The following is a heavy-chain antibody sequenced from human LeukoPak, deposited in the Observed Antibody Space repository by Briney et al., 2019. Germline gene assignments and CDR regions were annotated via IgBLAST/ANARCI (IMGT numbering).Heavy chain of an antibody. J-gene: IGHJ5*02. CDR2: IDPSDSYT. CDR3: ARGGNWNPWWFDP. V-gene: IGHV5-10-1*01. D-gene: IGHD1-1*01. CDR1: GYSFTSYW. Sequence: ESLRISCKGSGYSFTSYWISWVRQMPGKGLEWMGRIDPSDSYTNYSPSFQGHVTISADKSISTAYLQWSSLKAPDTAMYYCARGGNWNPWWFDPWGQGTLVTVSS.